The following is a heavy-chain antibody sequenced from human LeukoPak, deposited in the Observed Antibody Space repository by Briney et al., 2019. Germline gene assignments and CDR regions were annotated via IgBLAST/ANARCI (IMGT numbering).Heavy chain of an antibody. J-gene: IGHJ5*02. CDR3: AKGSLLYDSSGYYWFDP. D-gene: IGHD3-22*01. Sequence: GRSLRLSCAASGFTFSSYGMHWVRQAPGKGLEWVSGISWNSGSIGYADSVKGRFTISRDNAKNSLYLQMNSLRAEDTALYYCAKGSLLYDSSGYYWFDPWGQGTLVTVSS. CDR2: ISWNSGSI. V-gene: IGHV3-9*01. CDR1: GFTFSSYG.